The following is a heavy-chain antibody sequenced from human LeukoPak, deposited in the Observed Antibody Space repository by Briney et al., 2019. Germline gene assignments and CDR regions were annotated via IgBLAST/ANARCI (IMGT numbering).Heavy chain of an antibody. J-gene: IGHJ4*02. Sequence: GGSLILSCVASGFTFSNYYMSWVRQAPGRGLEWISYISSGSSYTKYADSVKGRFTISRDNAKNSLSLHMNSLRAEDTAVYYCARETHGEYYGSTLDYWGPGTLVTVSS. CDR2: ISSGSSYT. CDR3: ARETHGEYYGSTLDY. V-gene: IGHV3-11*06. CDR1: GFTFSNYY. D-gene: IGHD3-10*01.